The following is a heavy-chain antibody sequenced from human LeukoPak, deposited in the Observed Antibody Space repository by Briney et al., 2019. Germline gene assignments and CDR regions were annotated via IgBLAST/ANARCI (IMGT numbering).Heavy chain of an antibody. J-gene: IGHJ4*02. V-gene: IGHV4-34*01. Sequence: PSETLSLTCAVYVGSLSGYYWSWIRHPPGKGLEWIGEINHGGSTNYNPSLKSRVTISVDTSKNQFSLKLSSVTAADTAVYYCARGPLTNRRLRGSKYFDYWGQGTLVTVSS. CDR2: INHGGST. CDR1: VGSLSGYY. D-gene: IGHD3-10*01. CDR3: ARGPLTNRRLRGSKYFDY.